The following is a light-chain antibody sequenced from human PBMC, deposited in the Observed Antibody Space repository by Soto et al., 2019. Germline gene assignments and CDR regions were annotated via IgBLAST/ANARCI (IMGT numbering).Light chain of an antibody. V-gene: IGKV1-5*03. CDR1: QTISSW. Sequence: DIQMTQSPSTLSGSVGDRVTITCRASQTISSWLAWYQQKPGKAPKLLIYKASTLKSGVPSRFSGSGSGTEFTLTISSLQPDDFATYYCQHYNSYSAAFGQGTKVKLK. J-gene: IGKJ1*01. CDR2: KAS. CDR3: QHYNSYSAA.